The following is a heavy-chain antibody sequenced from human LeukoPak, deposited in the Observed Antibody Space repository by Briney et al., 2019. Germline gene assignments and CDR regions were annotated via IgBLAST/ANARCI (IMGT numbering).Heavy chain of an antibody. CDR1: GFTVSSNY. D-gene: IGHD5-18*01. CDR3: ARLGPSGRIQLWLPYPYYFDY. CDR2: IYSGGST. V-gene: IGHV3-66*04. J-gene: IGHJ4*02. Sequence: HPGGSLRLSCAASGFTVSSNYMSWVRQAPGKGLEWVSVIYSGGSTYYADSVKGRFTISRDNSKNTLYLQMNSLRAEDTAVYYCARLGPSGRIQLWLPYPYYFDYWGQGTLVTVSS.